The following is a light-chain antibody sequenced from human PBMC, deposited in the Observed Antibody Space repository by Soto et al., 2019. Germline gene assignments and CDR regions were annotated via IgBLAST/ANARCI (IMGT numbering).Light chain of an antibody. CDR3: HQYNNWPPWT. CDR1: QNILRT. J-gene: IGKJ1*01. CDR2: GAS. Sequence: VMTQSPVTLSVSPGETATLSCKASQNILRTLAWYQQKLGQPPRLLIYGASTRVTGIPARFSGNGSGTEFTLTISSLQSEDFAVYYCHQYNNWPPWTFGQGTKVEV. V-gene: IGKV3D-15*01.